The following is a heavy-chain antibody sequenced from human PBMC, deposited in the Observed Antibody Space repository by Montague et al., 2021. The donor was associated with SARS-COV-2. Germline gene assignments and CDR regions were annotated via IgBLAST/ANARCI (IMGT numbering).Heavy chain of an antibody. V-gene: IGHV4-34*01. Sequence: SETLSLTCAVYGGSFSGYYWSWIRQPPGKGLEWIGEINHSGSINXNPSLKSRDTISVDTSKNQFSLKLSSVTAADTAVYYCARVPDYYDSSGYYFDAFDIWGQGTMVTVSS. J-gene: IGHJ3*02. CDR1: GGSFSGYY. D-gene: IGHD3-22*01. CDR2: INHSGSI. CDR3: ARVPDYYDSSGYYFDAFDI.